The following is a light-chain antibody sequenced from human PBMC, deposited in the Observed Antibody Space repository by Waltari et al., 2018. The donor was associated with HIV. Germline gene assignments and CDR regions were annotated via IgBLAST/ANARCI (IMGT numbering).Light chain of an antibody. CDR3: AACDDTLNGWV. J-gene: IGLJ3*02. CDR2: SNE. Sequence: SVLTQPPSASGTPGQRVTISGSGSNSNSGPNTGNWYRQRPGTTPQLLIHSNEQRPSGVPDRFSGSKSGTSASLAIRGLQSEDEADYYCAACDDTLNGWVFGGGTTLTVL. CDR1: NSNSGPNT. V-gene: IGLV1-44*01.